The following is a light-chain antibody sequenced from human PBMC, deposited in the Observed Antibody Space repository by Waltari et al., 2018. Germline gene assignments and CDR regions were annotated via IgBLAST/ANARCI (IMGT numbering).Light chain of an antibody. V-gene: IGLV2-23*02. J-gene: IGLJ2*01. CDR1: SSDIGGYNL. CDR3: CSYGGSFTWL. CDR2: DFN. Sequence: QSALTQPDSVSGSPGQWITISCTGTSSDIGGYNLVPWYQHHPGNTPKLMIYDFNKRPSRVFIGFSAYSSGNMASLSIAGVHTEDEADSYCCSYGGSFTWLFGGGTKLTVL.